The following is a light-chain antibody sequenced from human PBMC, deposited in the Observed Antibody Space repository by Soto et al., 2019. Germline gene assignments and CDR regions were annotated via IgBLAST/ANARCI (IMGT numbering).Light chain of an antibody. J-gene: IGKJ4*01. Sequence: DIQMTQSPSALSASVGDRVTITCRASQSISTWLAWYQQKPGKAPKLLIYKASSLEGGVPSRFSGSGSGTEFNITISSPQPDDFATYYCQQYNTYPLTFGGGTTVDTK. V-gene: IGKV1-5*03. CDR3: QQYNTYPLT. CDR1: QSISTW. CDR2: KAS.